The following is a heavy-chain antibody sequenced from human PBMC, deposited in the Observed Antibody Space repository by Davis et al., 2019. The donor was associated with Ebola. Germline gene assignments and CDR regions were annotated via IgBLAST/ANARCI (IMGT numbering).Heavy chain of an antibody. CDR1: GYSFTTYW. Sequence: GESLKISCKGSGYSFTTYWIAWVRQTPAKGLEWMGIIYPGDSDTRYSPSFQGQVTFSADRSISTAFLQWSSLKASDTALYYCARLNDYYDTSGPATFSDSWGQGTLVTVSS. CDR2: IYPGDSDT. CDR3: ARLNDYYDTSGPATFSDS. V-gene: IGHV5-51*01. D-gene: IGHD3-22*01. J-gene: IGHJ4*02.